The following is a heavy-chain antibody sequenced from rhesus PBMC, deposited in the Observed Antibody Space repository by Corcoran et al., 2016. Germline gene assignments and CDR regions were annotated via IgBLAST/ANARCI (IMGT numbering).Heavy chain of an antibody. CDR3: TSEFDGYFDY. CDR2: ISYTWKTT. J-gene: IGHJ4*01. V-gene: IGHV3-136*01. Sequence: EVQLVESGGGLVQPGGSLRLSCVASGFTFSSYDLSWVRQAPGKGLECASYISYTWKTTYNAYCVKGRCTIYRDNAKNALSLQMSSLRAEDTAVYYCTSEFDGYFDYWGQGVLVTVSS. CDR1: GFTFSSYD.